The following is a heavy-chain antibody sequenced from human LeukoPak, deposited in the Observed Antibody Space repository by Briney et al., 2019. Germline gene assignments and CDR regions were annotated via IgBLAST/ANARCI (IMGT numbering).Heavy chain of an antibody. CDR3: AREDRVYDSSGYYYSLLFDY. J-gene: IGHJ4*02. Sequence: SETLSLTCTVSGGSISSSSYYWGWIRQPPGKGLEWIGSIYYSGSTYYNPPLKSRVTISVDTSKNQFSLKLSSVTAADTAVYYCAREDRVYDSSGYYYSLLFDYWGQGTPVTVSS. V-gene: IGHV4-39*07. D-gene: IGHD3-22*01. CDR1: GGSISSSSYY. CDR2: IYYSGST.